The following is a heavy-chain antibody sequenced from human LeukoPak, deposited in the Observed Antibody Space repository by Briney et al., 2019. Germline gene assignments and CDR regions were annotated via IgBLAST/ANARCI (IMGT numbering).Heavy chain of an antibody. CDR2: ISAYNGNT. CDR1: GYTFTSYG. V-gene: IGHV1-18*01. CDR3: ASSKLGYCSGGSCYLGFDY. D-gene: IGHD2-15*01. J-gene: IGHJ4*02. Sequence: GASVKVSCKASGYTFTSYGISWVRQAPGQGLEWMGWISAYNGNTNYAQKLQGRVTMTTDTSTSTAYMELRSLRSDDTAVYYCASSKLGYCSGGSCYLGFDYWGQGTLVTVSS.